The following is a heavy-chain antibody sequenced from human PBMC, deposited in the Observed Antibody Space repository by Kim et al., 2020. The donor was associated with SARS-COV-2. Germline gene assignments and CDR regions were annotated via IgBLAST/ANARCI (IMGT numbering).Heavy chain of an antibody. V-gene: IGHV4-34*01. Sequence: SRVTISVDTSKSQFSLKLSSVTAADTAVYYCARGRGLYGSGSFLLSWFDPWGQGTLVTVSS. J-gene: IGHJ5*02. D-gene: IGHD3-10*01. CDR3: ARGRGLYGSGSFLLSWFDP.